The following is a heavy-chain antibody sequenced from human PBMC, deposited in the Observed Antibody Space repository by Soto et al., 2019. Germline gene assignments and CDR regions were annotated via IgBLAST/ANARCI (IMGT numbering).Heavy chain of an antibody. CDR3: ARSHGGYVTGYYYNGMDV. V-gene: IGHV4-34*01. Sequence: QVQLQQWGAGLLKTSETLSLTCAVYGGSFGGYYWSWIRQPPREGLEGSGAMKHSGSNNYNSSLKSRVTLSVDTSKKQLCLKLSSVTAAYTSVYYCARSHGGYVTGYYYNGMDVWGQGTTVTVSS. CDR2: MKHSGSN. J-gene: IGHJ6*02. D-gene: IGHD5-12*01. CDR1: GGSFGGYY.